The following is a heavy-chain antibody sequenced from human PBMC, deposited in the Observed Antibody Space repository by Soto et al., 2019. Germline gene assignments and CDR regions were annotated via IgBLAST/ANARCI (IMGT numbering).Heavy chain of an antibody. CDR3: ARDSSSPAINYYYYGMDV. CDR2: IIPIFGTA. J-gene: IGHJ6*02. Sequence: SVKVSCKASGGTFSSYAISWVRQAPGQGLEWMGGIIPIFGTANYAQKFQGRVTITADESTSTAYMELSSLRSEDTAVYYCARDSSSPAINYYYYGMDVWGQGTTVTVSS. CDR1: GGTFSSYA. V-gene: IGHV1-69*13. D-gene: IGHD6-6*01.